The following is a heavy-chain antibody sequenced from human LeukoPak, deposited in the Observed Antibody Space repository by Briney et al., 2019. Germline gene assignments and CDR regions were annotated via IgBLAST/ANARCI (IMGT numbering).Heavy chain of an antibody. D-gene: IGHD1-20*01. CDR2: INPNSGGT. J-gene: IGHJ4*02. CDR1: GGTFSSYA. Sequence: ASVKVSCKASGGTFSSYAISWVRQAPGQGLEWMGWINPNSGGTNYAQKFQGRVTMTRDTSISTAYMELSRLRSDDTAVYYCARDRNWNYPDYWGQGTLDTVSS. CDR3: ARDRNWNYPDY. V-gene: IGHV1-2*02.